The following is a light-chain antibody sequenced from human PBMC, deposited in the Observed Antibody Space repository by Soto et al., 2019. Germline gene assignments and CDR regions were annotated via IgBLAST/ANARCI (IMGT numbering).Light chain of an antibody. CDR3: QSYDSSLTGHYV. J-gene: IGLJ1*01. V-gene: IGLV1-40*01. CDR1: SANIGAGSD. CDR2: GNI. Sequence: QSVLTQPPSVSGAPGQTVTISCTGSSANIGAGSDVHWYQQLPGTAPKLLIYGNINRPLGVPERFSASKSGTSGSLAITGLQAEDEADYYCQSYDSSLTGHYVFGTGTKLTVL.